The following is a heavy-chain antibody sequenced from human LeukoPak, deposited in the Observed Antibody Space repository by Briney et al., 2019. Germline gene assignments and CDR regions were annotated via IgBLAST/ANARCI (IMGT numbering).Heavy chain of an antibody. J-gene: IGHJ1*01. CDR1: GFPFSSYD. CDR2: IGGSSGTT. D-gene: IGHD1/OR15-1a*01. CDR3: AIVTSC. V-gene: IGHV3-23*01. Sequence: GGSLRLSCSASGFPFSSYDMIWVRQAPGKGLEWVSTIGGSSGTTYYADSVKGRFTISRDNSKKSLYLRMNALRAEGTAVYYCAIVTSCWGQGALVTVSS.